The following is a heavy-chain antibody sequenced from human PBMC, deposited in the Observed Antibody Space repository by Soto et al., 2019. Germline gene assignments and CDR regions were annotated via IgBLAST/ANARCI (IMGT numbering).Heavy chain of an antibody. Sequence: PSETLSLTCAVYGGSFIGYYWSWIRQPPGKGLEWIGEINHSGSTNYNPSLKSRVTISVDTSKNQFSLKLSSVTAADTAVYYCARRVLLWFGELSPWIDPWGQGTLVTVS. J-gene: IGHJ5*02. CDR2: INHSGST. CDR1: GGSFIGYY. D-gene: IGHD3-10*01. CDR3: ARRVLLWFGELSPWIDP. V-gene: IGHV4-34*01.